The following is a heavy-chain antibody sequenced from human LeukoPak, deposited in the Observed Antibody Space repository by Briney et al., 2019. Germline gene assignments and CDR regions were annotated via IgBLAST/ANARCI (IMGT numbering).Heavy chain of an antibody. CDR1: GYTFTSYG. Sequence: ASVKVSCKASGYTFTSYGISWVRQATGQGLEWMGWISAYNGNTNYAQKLQGRVTMTTDTSTSTAYMELRSLRSDDTAVYYCARALPKRITIFSGPHKNYYYYGMDVWGQGTTVTVSS. D-gene: IGHD3-9*01. CDR3: ARALPKRITIFSGPHKNYYYYGMDV. V-gene: IGHV1-18*01. CDR2: ISAYNGNT. J-gene: IGHJ6*02.